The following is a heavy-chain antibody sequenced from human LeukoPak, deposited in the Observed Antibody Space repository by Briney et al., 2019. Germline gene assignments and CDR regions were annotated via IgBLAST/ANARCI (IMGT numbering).Heavy chain of an antibody. V-gene: IGHV4-39*07. Sequence: SETLSLTCTVSGGSTSSSSYYWGWIRQPPGKGLEWIGSIYYSGSTYYNPSLKSRVTISVDTSKNQFSLKLSSVTAADTAVYYCASLRGGIGDNWGQGTLVTVSS. J-gene: IGHJ4*02. CDR2: IYYSGST. CDR1: GGSTSSSSYY. D-gene: IGHD3-10*01. CDR3: ASLRGGIGDN.